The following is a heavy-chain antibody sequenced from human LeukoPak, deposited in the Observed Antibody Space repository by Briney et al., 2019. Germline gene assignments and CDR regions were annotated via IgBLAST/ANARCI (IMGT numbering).Heavy chain of an antibody. V-gene: IGHV4-39*02. D-gene: IGHD2-21*01. CDR2: MFYSGST. J-gene: IGHJ5*02. CDR3: ARDGGLIGMIPYNWLEP. Sequence: SETLSLTCSFSVDSISSTCYYWGWIRQSPGKGLEWIGSMFYSGSTYYNPSLKSLVTISVDTPKNQFSLKLSPASVAHTAVYYFARDGGLIGMIPYNWLEPWGQGNLVTVSA. CDR1: VDSISSTCYY.